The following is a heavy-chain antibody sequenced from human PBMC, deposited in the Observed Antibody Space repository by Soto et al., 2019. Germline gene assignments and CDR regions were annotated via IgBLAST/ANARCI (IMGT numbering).Heavy chain of an antibody. V-gene: IGHV3-30*18. D-gene: IGHD3-3*01. Sequence: GGSLRLSCAASGFTFSSYGMHWVRQAPGKRLEWVAVISYDGSNKYYADSVKGRFTISRDNSKNTLYLQMNSLRAEDTAVYYCAKDRFYYYYGMDVWGQGTTVTVSS. CDR3: AKDRFYYYYGMDV. J-gene: IGHJ6*02. CDR1: GFTFSSYG. CDR2: ISYDGSNK.